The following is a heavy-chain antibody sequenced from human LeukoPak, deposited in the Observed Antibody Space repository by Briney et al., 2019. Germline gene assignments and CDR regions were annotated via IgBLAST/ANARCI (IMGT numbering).Heavy chain of an antibody. D-gene: IGHD4-17*01. CDR3: SRHEHGALRSSYYEH. Sequence: SETLSLACTASGGSISSYYWSWIRQPPGKGLEWIGYIYYSGSTNYNPSFKSRVTILVGTSKKQFSLMQSSVTAADTAAYYCSRHEHGALRSSYYEHWGQGTLVTVSS. CDR2: IYYSGST. V-gene: IGHV4-59*08. CDR1: GGSISSYY. J-gene: IGHJ1*01.